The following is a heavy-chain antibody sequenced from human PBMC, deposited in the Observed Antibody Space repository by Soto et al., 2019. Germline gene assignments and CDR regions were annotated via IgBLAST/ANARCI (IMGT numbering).Heavy chain of an antibody. CDR3: TCGYSGYNYYHGMDV. CDR1: GFTFGDYA. D-gene: IGHD5-12*01. J-gene: IGHJ6*02. Sequence: PGGSLRLSCTASGFTFGDYAMSWFRQAPGKGLEWVGFIRSKAYGGTTEYAASVKGRFTISRDDSKSIAYLQMNSLKTEDTAVYYCTCGYSGYNYYHGMDVWGQGTTVTVSS. V-gene: IGHV3-49*03. CDR2: IRSKAYGGTT.